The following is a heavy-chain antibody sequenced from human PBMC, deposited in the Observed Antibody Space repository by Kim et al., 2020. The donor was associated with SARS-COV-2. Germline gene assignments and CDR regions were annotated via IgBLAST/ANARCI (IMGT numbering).Heavy chain of an antibody. D-gene: IGHD6-6*01. Sequence: YYAESVKGRFTISRDNAKNTLYLQMNSLRAEDTAVYYCAVIAARPGYFDYWGQGTLVTVSS. J-gene: IGHJ4*02. V-gene: IGHV3-23*01. CDR3: AVIAARPGYFDY.